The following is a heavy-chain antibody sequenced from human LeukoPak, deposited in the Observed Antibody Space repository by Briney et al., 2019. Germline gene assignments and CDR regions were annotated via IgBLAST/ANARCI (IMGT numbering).Heavy chain of an antibody. CDR2: IDPNSGGT. J-gene: IGHJ4*02. CDR1: GYTFTGYY. D-gene: IGHD2-2*01. Sequence: ASVKVSCKAFGYTFTGYYLHWVRQAPGQGLEWMGWIDPNSGGTNYAQTFQGRVTMTRDTSISTAYMELSRLRSDDTAVCYCARDPSTRYYTDYWGQGTLVTVSS. CDR3: ARDPSTRYYTDY. V-gene: IGHV1-2*02.